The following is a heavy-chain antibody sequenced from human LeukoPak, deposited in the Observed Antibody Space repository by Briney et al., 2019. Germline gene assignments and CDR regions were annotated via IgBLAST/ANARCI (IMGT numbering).Heavy chain of an antibody. Sequence: ASVTVSCKASGYTFTSYYMHWVRQAPGQGLEWMGIINPSGGSTSYAQKFQGRVTMTRDTSTSTVYMELSSLRSEDTAVYYCARLYSSGLIDYWGQGTLVTVSS. CDR3: ARLYSSGLIDY. J-gene: IGHJ4*02. CDR2: INPSGGST. V-gene: IGHV1-46*01. CDR1: GYTFTSYY. D-gene: IGHD6-19*01.